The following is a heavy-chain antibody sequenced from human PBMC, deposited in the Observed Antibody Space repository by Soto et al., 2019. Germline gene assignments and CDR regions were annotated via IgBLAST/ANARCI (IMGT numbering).Heavy chain of an antibody. Sequence: EVQLLESGGGLVQPGGSLRLSCAASGFTFSSYAMSWVRQAPGKGLEWVSAISGSGGSTYYADSVKGRFTISRDNSKNTLYLKMNSLRAEDTAVYYSAKDLRVREWLGPLWGQGTLVTVSS. CDR1: GFTFSSYA. D-gene: IGHD6-19*01. CDR2: ISGSGGST. J-gene: IGHJ4*02. CDR3: AKDLRVREWLGPL. V-gene: IGHV3-23*01.